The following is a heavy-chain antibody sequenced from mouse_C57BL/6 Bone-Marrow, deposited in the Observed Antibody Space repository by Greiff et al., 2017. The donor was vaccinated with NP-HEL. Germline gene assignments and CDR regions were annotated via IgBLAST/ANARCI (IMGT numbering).Heavy chain of an antibody. Sequence: QVQLQQSGAELARPGASVKMSCKASGYTFTSYTMHWVKQRPGQGLEWIGYINPSSGYTKYNQKFKDKATLTADKSSSPAYMQLSSLTSEDSAVYYCARDHYYGSPYWYFDVWGTGTTVTVSS. V-gene: IGHV1-4*01. CDR3: ARDHYYGSPYWYFDV. J-gene: IGHJ1*03. D-gene: IGHD1-1*01. CDR1: GYTFTSYT. CDR2: INPSSGYT.